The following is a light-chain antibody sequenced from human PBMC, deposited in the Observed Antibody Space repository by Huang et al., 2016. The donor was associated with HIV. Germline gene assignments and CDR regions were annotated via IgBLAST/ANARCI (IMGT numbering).Light chain of an antibody. J-gene: IGKJ2*01. CDR3: QQYNTTPYT. CDR1: QSVFYSSTNSSH. Sequence: DIVMIQSPDSLAVSLGERATINCKSTQSVFYSSTNSSHLALYQQKPGQPPGLLIYWASTRESGVPDRFGGSGSVTDFTLIISSLQAEDVAVYYCQQYNTTPYTFGQGTKLEIK. V-gene: IGKV4-1*01. CDR2: WAS.